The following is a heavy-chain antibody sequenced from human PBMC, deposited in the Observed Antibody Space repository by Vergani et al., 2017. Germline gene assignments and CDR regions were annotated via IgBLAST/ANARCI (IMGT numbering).Heavy chain of an antibody. CDR3: AKVGRSEVAGTFGAFDI. Sequence: EVQLVESGGELVQPGGSLRLSCAASGFTFIMHAMSWVRQAPGKGLEWVSTLSASDRRTHYADSVKGRFTISRDISKNTLFLHMNSLRPEDTAVYYCAKVGRSEVAGTFGAFDIWGQGTMVTVSS. CDR1: GFTFIMHA. D-gene: IGHD6-19*01. J-gene: IGHJ3*02. V-gene: IGHV3-23*04. CDR2: LSASDRRT.